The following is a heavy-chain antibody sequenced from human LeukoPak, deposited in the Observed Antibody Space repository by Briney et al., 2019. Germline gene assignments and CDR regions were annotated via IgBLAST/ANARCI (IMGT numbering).Heavy chain of an antibody. CDR1: GFTFSSYA. CDR2: ISGSGGST. Sequence: PGGSLRLSCAASGFTFSSYAMSWVRQAPGKGLEWVSAISGSGGSTYYADSVKGRFTISRDNSKNTLYLQMSSLRAEDTAVYYCAKERVTGKVATYYYYYGTDVWGQGTTVTVSS. J-gene: IGHJ6*02. CDR3: AKERVTGKVATYYYYYGTDV. V-gene: IGHV3-23*01. D-gene: IGHD7-27*01.